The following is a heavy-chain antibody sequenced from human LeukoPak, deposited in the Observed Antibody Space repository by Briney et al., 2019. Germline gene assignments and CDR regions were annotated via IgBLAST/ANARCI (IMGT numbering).Heavy chain of an antibody. J-gene: IGHJ6*03. V-gene: IGHV4-4*02. Sequence: PSGTLSLTCAVSGDSIITSHWWSWVRQPPGKGLEWIGEIYHIGTTNYNPSLKSRVSISVDTSRNQFSLKLSSVTAADTAVYYCARPLGNSYYMDVWGKGTTVT. CDR3: ARPLGNSYYMDV. CDR1: GDSIITSHW. CDR2: IYHIGTT.